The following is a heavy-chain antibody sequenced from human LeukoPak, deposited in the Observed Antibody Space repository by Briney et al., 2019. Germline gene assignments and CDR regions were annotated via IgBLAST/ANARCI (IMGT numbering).Heavy chain of an antibody. CDR2: ISSSSSYI. CDR1: GFTFSSYS. D-gene: IGHD1-26*01. J-gene: IGHJ4*02. V-gene: IGHV3-21*01. CDR3: ATPTIVGRTPVDY. Sequence: GGSLRLSCAASGFTFSSYSMNWVRQAPGKGLEWVSSISSSSSYIYYADSVKGRFTISRDNAKNSLYLQMNSLRAEDTAVYYCATPTIVGRTPVDYWGQGTLVTVSS.